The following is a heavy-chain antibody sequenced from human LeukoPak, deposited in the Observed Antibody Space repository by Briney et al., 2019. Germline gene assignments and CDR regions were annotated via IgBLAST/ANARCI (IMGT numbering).Heavy chain of an antibody. D-gene: IGHD6-6*01. CDR2: IRSKAYGGTT. CDR3: TRAPRIAARPSGSLWGGFHYYYYMDV. Sequence: PGGSLRLSCTASGFTFGDYAMSWVRQAPGKGLEWVGFIRSKAYGGTTEYAASVKGRFTISRDDSKSVAYLQMNSLKTEDTAVYYCTRAPRIAARPSGSLWGGFHYYYYMDVWGKGTTVTVSS. J-gene: IGHJ6*03. V-gene: IGHV3-49*04. CDR1: GFTFGDYA.